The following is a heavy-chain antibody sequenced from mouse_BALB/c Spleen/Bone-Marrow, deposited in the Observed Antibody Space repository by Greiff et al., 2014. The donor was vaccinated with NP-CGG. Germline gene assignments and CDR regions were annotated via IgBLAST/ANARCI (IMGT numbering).Heavy chain of an antibody. V-gene: IGHV1S56*01. CDR3: ARGGGNYPYAMDY. D-gene: IGHD2-1*01. CDR2: IYPGNVNT. J-gene: IGHJ4*01. Sequence: VHLVESGPELVKPGTSVRISCKASGYTFTSYYIHWVKQRPGQGLEWIGWIYPGNVNTKYNERFKGKATLTTDKSSSTAYMQLSSLTSEDSAVYFCARGGGNYPYAMDYWGQGTSATVSS. CDR1: GYTFTSYY.